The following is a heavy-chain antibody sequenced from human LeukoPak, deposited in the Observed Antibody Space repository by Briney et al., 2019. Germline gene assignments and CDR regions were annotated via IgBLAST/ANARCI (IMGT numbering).Heavy chain of an antibody. J-gene: IGHJ3*02. CDR2: INPGDSDT. CDR1: GYIFTSYW. V-gene: IGHV5-51*01. CDR3: ARVGRYCSGGSCYDDDAFDI. D-gene: IGHD2-15*01. Sequence: GESLKISCKGSGYIFTSYWIGWVRQMPGKGLEWMGIINPGDSDTTYSPSFQGQVTFSADKSISTAYLQWSSLQASDTAMYYCARVGRYCSGGSCYDDDAFDIWGQGTMVTVSS.